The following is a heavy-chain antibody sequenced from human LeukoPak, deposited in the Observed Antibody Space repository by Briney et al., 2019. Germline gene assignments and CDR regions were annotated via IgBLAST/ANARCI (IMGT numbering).Heavy chain of an antibody. CDR2: IYYSGST. D-gene: IGHD3-10*01. J-gene: IGHJ4*02. CDR3: ARAAYRFGELSSLY. Sequence: SETLSLTCTVSGASISSYYWSWIRQPPGKGLEWIGYIYYSGSTNYNPSLKSRVTISVDTSKNQFSLKLSSVTAADTAVYYCARAAYRFGELSSLYWGQGTLVTVSS. CDR1: GASISSYY. V-gene: IGHV4-59*01.